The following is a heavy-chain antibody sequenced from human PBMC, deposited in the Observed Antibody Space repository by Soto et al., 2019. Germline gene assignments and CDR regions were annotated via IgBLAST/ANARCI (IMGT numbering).Heavy chain of an antibody. V-gene: IGHV1-69*01. CDR2: IIPIFGTA. CDR3: LWRRPTPLNLDY. Sequence: QVQLVQSGAEVKKPGSSVKVSCKASGGTFSSYAISWVRQAPGQGPEWMGGIIPIFGTANYAQKFQGRVTITADESTSTAYMELSSLRSEDTAVYYCLWRRPTPLNLDYWGQGTLVTVSS. CDR1: GGTFSSYA. D-gene: IGHD1-1*01. J-gene: IGHJ4*02.